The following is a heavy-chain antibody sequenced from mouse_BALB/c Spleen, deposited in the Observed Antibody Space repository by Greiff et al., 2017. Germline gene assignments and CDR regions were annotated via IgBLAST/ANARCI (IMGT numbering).Heavy chain of an antibody. V-gene: IGHV1-69*01. D-gene: IGHD2-10*02. CDR1: GYTFTDYW. J-gene: IGHJ1*01. CDR3: ARKYGKRNWYFDV. Sequence: QVQLQQPGAELVMPGASVKMSCKASGYTFTDYWMHWVKQRPGQGLEWIGAIDTSDSYTSYNQKFKGKATLTVDESSSTAYMQLSSLTSEDSAVYYCARKYGKRNWYFDVWGAGTTVTVSS. CDR2: IDTSDSYT.